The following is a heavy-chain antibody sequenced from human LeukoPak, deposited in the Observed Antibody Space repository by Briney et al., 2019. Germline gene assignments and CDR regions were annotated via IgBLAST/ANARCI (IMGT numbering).Heavy chain of an antibody. V-gene: IGHV1-18*01. J-gene: IGHJ4*02. Sequence: EASVKVSCKASGYAFTSYGISWVRQAPGQGLEWMGWISAYNGNTNYAQKLQGRVTMTTDTSTSTAYMELRSLRSDDTAVYYCAIYDSSGYFDYWGQGTLVTVSS. D-gene: IGHD3-22*01. CDR1: GYAFTSYG. CDR3: AIYDSSGYFDY. CDR2: ISAYNGNT.